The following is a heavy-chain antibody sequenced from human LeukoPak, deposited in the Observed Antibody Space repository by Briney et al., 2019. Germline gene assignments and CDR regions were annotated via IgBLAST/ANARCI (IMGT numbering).Heavy chain of an antibody. CDR1: GFTFSSYG. V-gene: IGHV3-33*01. D-gene: IGHD2-21*02. CDR3: ARGVEHIVVVTAIPLTFDI. Sequence: GGSLRLSCAASGFTFSSYGMHWVRQAPGKGLEWVAVIWYDGSNKYYADSVKGRFTISRDNSKNTLYLQMNSLRAEDTAVYYCARGVEHIVVVTAIPLTFDIWGQGTMVTVSS. CDR2: IWYDGSNK. J-gene: IGHJ3*02.